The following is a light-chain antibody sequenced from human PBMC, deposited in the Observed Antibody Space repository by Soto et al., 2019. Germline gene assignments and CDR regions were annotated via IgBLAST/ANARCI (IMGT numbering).Light chain of an antibody. V-gene: IGKV1-39*01. CDR1: QSISTY. CDR3: QQSYSSPPWT. Sequence: DIQMSQSPSSLSASVGDRFTISWRASQSISTYLNWHQQKPGTAPRLLIYRASSVKSGVPPRFSGSGSGRDFTLTISSLRPEDIATYFCQQSYSSPPWTFGQGTKVDIK. CDR2: RAS. J-gene: IGKJ1*01.